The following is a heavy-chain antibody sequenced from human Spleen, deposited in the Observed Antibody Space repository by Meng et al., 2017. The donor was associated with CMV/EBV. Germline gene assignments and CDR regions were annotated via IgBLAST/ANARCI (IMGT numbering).Heavy chain of an antibody. CDR3: ARGAYGDSSGYYGGSFDY. V-gene: IGHV1-69*05. CDR2: IIPIYGTA. Sequence: CSSYAIGWVREAPGQGLEWVGGIIPIYGTANYAQKFRARGTITTDESTSTAYMEMSSLRTEDTDVYYCARGAYGDSSGYYGGSFDYWGQGTLVTVSS. CDR1: CSSYA. J-gene: IGHJ4*02. D-gene: IGHD3-22*01.